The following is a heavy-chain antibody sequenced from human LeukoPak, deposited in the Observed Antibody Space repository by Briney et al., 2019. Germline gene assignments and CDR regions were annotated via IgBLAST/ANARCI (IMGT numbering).Heavy chain of an antibody. CDR1: GFTFSDYG. J-gene: IGHJ4*02. CDR3: AKVFEVRGARRPKDY. V-gene: IGHV3-30*18. Sequence: GGSLRLSCAASGFTFSDYGMHWVRQAPGKGLEWVALISYDGGNKFYADSVRDRFTISRDNSKNTLFLQMNSLRIEDTAVYYCAKVFEVRGARRPKDYWGQGKLLIVSS. D-gene: IGHD3-10*01. CDR2: ISYDGGNK.